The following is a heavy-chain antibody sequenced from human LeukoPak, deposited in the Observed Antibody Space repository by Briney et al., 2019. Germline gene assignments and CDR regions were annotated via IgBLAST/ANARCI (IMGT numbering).Heavy chain of an antibody. CDR1: GFTFSSYA. Sequence: GGSLRLSCAASGFTFSSYAMSWVCQAPGKGLEWVSAISGSGGSTYYADSVKGRFTISRDNSKNTLYLQMNSLRAEDTAVYYCAKDGTVTTGHFDHWGQGTLVTVSS. V-gene: IGHV3-23*01. D-gene: IGHD4-17*01. CDR3: AKDGTVTTGHFDH. J-gene: IGHJ4*02. CDR2: ISGSGGST.